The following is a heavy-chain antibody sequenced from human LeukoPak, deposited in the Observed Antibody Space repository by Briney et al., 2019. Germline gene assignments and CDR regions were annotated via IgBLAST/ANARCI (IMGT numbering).Heavy chain of an antibody. J-gene: IGHJ4*02. CDR1: GFTFSSYE. D-gene: IGHD4-17*01. CDR2: ISPIGSTI. V-gene: IGHV3-48*03. CDR3: ARIKNDYGDYRPSDC. Sequence: GGSLRLSCAASGFTFSSYEMNWVRQPPGKGLEWVSYISPIGSTIYYAGSVKGRFTISRDNAKNSLSLQMDSLRAEDTAVYYCARIKNDYGDYRPSDCWGQGTLVTVSS.